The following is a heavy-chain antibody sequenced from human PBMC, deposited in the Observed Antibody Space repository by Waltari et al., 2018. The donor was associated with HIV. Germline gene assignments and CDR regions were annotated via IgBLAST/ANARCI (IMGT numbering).Heavy chain of an antibody. Sequence: QVQLVQSGAEVKKPGASVKVSCKASGYTFTSYGISWVRQAPGQGLEWMGWDRLYNGHTNNEQKLQGRITMTKDTSTSTAYLELRSLISNDTAVYYGARGAAGYYYYVMDVWVQGTTVTVSS. V-gene: IGHV1-18*01. CDR3: ARGAAGYYYYVMDV. CDR2: DRLYNGHT. J-gene: IGHJ6*02. CDR1: GYTFTSYG. D-gene: IGHD6-13*01.